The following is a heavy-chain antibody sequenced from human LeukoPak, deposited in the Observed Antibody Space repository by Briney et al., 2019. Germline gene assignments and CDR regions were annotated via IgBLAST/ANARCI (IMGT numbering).Heavy chain of an antibody. J-gene: IGHJ4*02. CDR2: VYYTGST. Sequence: PSETLSLTCSVSGGSISYYHWSWIRQPPGEGLEWIGYVYYTGSTNYNPSLESRVTISVDTSKNQFSLKLSSVTAADTAVYYCARGVRWLQLSYFDYWGQGTLVTVSS. V-gene: IGHV4-59*12. D-gene: IGHD5-24*01. CDR3: ARGVRWLQLSYFDY. CDR1: GGSISYYH.